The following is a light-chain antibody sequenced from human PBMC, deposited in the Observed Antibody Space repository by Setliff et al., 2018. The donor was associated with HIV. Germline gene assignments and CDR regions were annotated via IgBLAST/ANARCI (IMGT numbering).Light chain of an antibody. V-gene: IGLV2-14*01. Sequence: QSVLTQPASVSGSPGQSITISCTGTSNDFGSYDYVSWYQHQPGKVPKLMIYEVSNRPSGVSDRFSGSKSGNTASLTISGLQTEDEADYYCSSFTSSSPYVFGTGTKVTVL. CDR3: SSFTSSSPYV. CDR1: SNDFGSYDY. CDR2: EVS. J-gene: IGLJ1*01.